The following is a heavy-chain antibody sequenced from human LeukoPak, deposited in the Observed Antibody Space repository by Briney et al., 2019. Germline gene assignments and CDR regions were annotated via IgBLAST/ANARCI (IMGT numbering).Heavy chain of an antibody. CDR3: ARGSFWRGYYYYYYYMGV. Sequence: SETLSLTCTVSGGSISSYYWSWIRQPPGKGLEWIGYIYYSGSTNYNPSLKSRVTISVDTSKNQFSLKLSSVTAADTAVYYCARGSFWRGYYYYYYYMGVWGKGTTVTVSS. V-gene: IGHV4-59*01. D-gene: IGHD3-3*01. CDR1: GGSISSYY. CDR2: IYYSGST. J-gene: IGHJ6*03.